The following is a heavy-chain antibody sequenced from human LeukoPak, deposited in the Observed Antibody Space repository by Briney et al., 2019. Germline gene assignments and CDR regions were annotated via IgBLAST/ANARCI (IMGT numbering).Heavy chain of an antibody. J-gene: IGHJ3*02. CDR1: GYTFTSYD. Sequence: ASVKVSCKASGYTFTSYDINWVRQATGQGLEWMGWMNPNSGNTGYAQKFQGRVTMTRNTSISTAYMELSSLRSEDTAVYYCATVAYGGNSGAFDIWGQGTMVTVSS. V-gene: IGHV1-8*01. D-gene: IGHD4-23*01. CDR3: ATVAYGGNSGAFDI. CDR2: MNPNSGNT.